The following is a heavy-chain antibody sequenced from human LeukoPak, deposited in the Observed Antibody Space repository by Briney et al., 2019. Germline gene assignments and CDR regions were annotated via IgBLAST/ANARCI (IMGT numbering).Heavy chain of an antibody. Sequence: GGSLRLSCAASGFTFSSYGMHWVRQAPGKGLEWVAVISYDGSNKYYADSVKGRFTISRDNSKNTLHLQMNSLRAEDTAVYYCAKDGGISGSSWYLGWFDPWGQGTLVTVSS. D-gene: IGHD6-13*01. J-gene: IGHJ5*02. V-gene: IGHV3-30*18. CDR3: AKDGGISGSSWYLGWFDP. CDR1: GFTFSSYG. CDR2: ISYDGSNK.